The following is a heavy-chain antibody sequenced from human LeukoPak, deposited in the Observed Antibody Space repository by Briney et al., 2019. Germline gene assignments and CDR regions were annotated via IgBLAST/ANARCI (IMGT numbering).Heavy chain of an antibody. J-gene: IGHJ6*03. V-gene: IGHV4-61*02. CDR3: ARDLPLITMGRQYYYYYMDV. CDR2: IYTSGST. D-gene: IGHD3-10*01. CDR1: GGSISSGSYY. Sequence: SETLSLTCTVSGGSISSGSYYWSWIRQPAGKGLEWIGRIYTSGSTNYNPSLKSRVTISVDTSKNQFSLKLSSVTAADTAVHYCARDLPLITMGRQYYYYYMDVWGKGTTVTVPS.